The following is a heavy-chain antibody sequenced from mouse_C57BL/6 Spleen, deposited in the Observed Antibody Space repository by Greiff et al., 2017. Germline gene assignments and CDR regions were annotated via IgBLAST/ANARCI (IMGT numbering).Heavy chain of an antibody. CDR2: IYPRSGNT. Sequence: QVQLQQSGAELARPGASVKLSCKASGYTFTSYGISWVKQRTGQGLEWIGEIYPRSGNTYYNEKFKGKATLTADKSSSTAYMELRSLTSEDSAVYFCARSAEVRDSSYWYFDVWGTGTTVTVSS. V-gene: IGHV1-81*01. D-gene: IGHD2-14*01. J-gene: IGHJ1*03. CDR1: GYTFTSYG. CDR3: ARSAEVRDSSYWYFDV.